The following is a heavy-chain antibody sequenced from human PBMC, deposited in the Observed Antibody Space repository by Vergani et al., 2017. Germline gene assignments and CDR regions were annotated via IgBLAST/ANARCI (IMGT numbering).Heavy chain of an antibody. CDR1: GFTFSSYS. J-gene: IGHJ6*02. Sequence: EVQLVESGGGLVKPGGSLRLSCAASGFTFSSYSMNWVRQAPGKGLEWVSSISSSSSYIYYADSVKGRFTISRDNAKNSLYLQMNSLRAEDTAVYYCARWNTVNTSVYYYGMDVWGQGNTVTVSS. CDR3: ARWNTVNTSVYYYGMDV. CDR2: ISSSSSYI. V-gene: IGHV3-21*01. D-gene: IGHD4-17*01.